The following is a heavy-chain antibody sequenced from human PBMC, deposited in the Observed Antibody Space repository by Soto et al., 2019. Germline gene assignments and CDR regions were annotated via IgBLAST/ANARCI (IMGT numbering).Heavy chain of an antibody. D-gene: IGHD3-16*02. Sequence: QVQLVQSGAEVKKPGSSVKVSCKASGGTFSSYAISWVRQAHGQGLEWMGGIIPIFGTANYAQKFQGRVTITADASTSTAYMELSSLRSEDTAVYYCARAGLLSGGVIGSLLDYWGQGTLVTVSS. CDR1: GGTFSSYA. V-gene: IGHV1-69*12. J-gene: IGHJ4*02. CDR2: IIPIFGTA. CDR3: ARAGLLSGGVIGSLLDY.